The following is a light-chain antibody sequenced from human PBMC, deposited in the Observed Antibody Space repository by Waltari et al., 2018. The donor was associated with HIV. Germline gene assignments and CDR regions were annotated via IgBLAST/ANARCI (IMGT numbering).Light chain of an antibody. CDR2: EVY. Sequence: QSALTQPPSASGSPGQAVTISCTGTNRDIRPFYYVPWYQQHPGKPPKLIISEVYKRPSGVPNRFSGSKSGNTASLTVSGLQAEDEADYYCSSYATTNDFYVLFGGGTKLTVL. J-gene: IGLJ2*01. CDR3: SSYATTNDFYVL. CDR1: NRDIRPFYY. V-gene: IGLV2-8*01.